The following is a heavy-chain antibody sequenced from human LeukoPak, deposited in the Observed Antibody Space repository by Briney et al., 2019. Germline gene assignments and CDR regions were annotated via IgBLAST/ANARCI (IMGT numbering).Heavy chain of an antibody. CDR3: ARDYLPYSSSWSDAFDI. D-gene: IGHD6-13*01. Sequence: GASVKVSCKASGYTFTSYGISWVRQAPGQGLEWMGWISAYNGNTNYAQKLQGRVTMTTDTSTSTAYMELRSLRSDDTAVYYCARDYLPYSSSWSDAFDIWGQGTMVTVSS. CDR1: GYTFTSYG. V-gene: IGHV1-18*01. J-gene: IGHJ3*02. CDR2: ISAYNGNT.